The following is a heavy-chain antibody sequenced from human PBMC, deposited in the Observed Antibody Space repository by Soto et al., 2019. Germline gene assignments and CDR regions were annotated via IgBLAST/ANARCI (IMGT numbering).Heavy chain of an antibody. CDR2: ISYSADKT. J-gene: IGHJ3*01. CDR1: GLTFNTYV. D-gene: IGHD1-7*01. Sequence: GGSLRFSCAASGLTFNTYVMNWVRQAPGKGLEWVSTISYSADKTHYADSVKGRFTISRDNSRDTLFLQMNSLRADDAAVYYCARRARTATTNWGAFDVWGQGTMVTVSS. V-gene: IGHV3-23*01. CDR3: ARRARTATTNWGAFDV.